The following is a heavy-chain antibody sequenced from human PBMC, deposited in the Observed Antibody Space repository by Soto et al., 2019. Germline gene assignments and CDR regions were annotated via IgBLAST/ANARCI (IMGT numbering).Heavy chain of an antibody. V-gene: IGHV1-8*01. CDR2: VNTNSGNT. D-gene: IGHD4-17*01. CDR3: ASVYGDVTH. CDR1: GYTFSCCD. Sequence: QVQLVQSGAEVKKPGASVKVSCKASGYTFSCCDINWVRQAPGQGLEWLGWVNTNSGNTGSAQRFQGGVTMTRDTSISTADMKLNSLRSDDAAVYYCASVYGDVTHWGQGTLVAVSS. J-gene: IGHJ4*02.